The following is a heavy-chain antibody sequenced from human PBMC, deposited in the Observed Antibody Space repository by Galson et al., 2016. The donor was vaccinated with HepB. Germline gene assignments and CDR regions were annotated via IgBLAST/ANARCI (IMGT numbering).Heavy chain of an antibody. Sequence: SLRLSCAASGFTSNHYAMHWVRQAPGKGLEWVSGISRNSGSIGYADSVKGRFTISRDNAKNSPYLQMNSLRAEDTALYYCAKDSGAYYYDSSGHRRNAFDIWGQGTVVTVSS. J-gene: IGHJ3*02. D-gene: IGHD3-22*01. CDR2: ISRNSGSI. V-gene: IGHV3-9*02. CDR3: AKDSGAYYYDSSGHRRNAFDI. CDR1: GFTSNHYA.